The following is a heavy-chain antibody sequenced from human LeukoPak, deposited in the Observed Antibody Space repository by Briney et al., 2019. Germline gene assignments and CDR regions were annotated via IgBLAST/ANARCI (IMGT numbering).Heavy chain of an antibody. V-gene: IGHV1-46*01. D-gene: IGHD6-19*01. CDR2: INPSGGST. CDR1: GYTFTSYY. CDR3: ARDRDRAVAGTSFDY. Sequence: ASVKVSCKASGYTFTSYYMHWVRQAPGQGLEWMGIINPSGGSTSYAQKFQGRVTMTRDMPTSTVYMELSSLRSEDTAVYYCARDRDRAVAGTSFDYWGQGTLVTVSS. J-gene: IGHJ4*02.